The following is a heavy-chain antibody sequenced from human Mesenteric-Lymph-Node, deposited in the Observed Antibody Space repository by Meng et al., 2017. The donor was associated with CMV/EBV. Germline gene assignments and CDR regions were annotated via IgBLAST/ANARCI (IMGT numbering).Heavy chain of an antibody. Sequence: ASVKVSCKASGYTFTGYYMHWVRQAPGQGLEWMGWINPNSGGTNYAQKFQGRVTMTRDTSISTAYMELSRLRSDDTAVYYCARARQDFGVVSYYYYGMDVWGQGTTV. D-gene: IGHD3-3*01. CDR2: INPNSGGT. J-gene: IGHJ6*02. CDR1: GYTFTGYY. CDR3: ARARQDFGVVSYYYYGMDV. V-gene: IGHV1-2*02.